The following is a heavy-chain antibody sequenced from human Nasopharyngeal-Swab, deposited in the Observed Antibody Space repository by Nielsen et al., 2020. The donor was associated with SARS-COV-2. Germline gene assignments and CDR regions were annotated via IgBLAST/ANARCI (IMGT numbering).Heavy chain of an antibody. CDR3: ARGDSSSSTGVDY. J-gene: IGHJ4*02. CDR2: ISYDGSNK. Sequence: VRQAPGKGLEWVAVISYDGSNKYYADSVKGRFAISRDNSKNTLYLQMNSLRAEDTAVYCCARGDSSSSTGVDYWGQGTLVTVSS. D-gene: IGHD6-6*01. V-gene: IGHV3-30*09.